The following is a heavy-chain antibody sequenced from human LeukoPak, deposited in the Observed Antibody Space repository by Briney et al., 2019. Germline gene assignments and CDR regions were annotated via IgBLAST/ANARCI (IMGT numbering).Heavy chain of an antibody. CDR2: INSKDGDA. CDR3: ARDGMYSNGWSDH. V-gene: IGHV1-2*02. CDR1: GYIFIDYY. D-gene: IGHD4-11*01. J-gene: IGHJ5*02. Sequence: ASVKVSCKASGYIFIDYYIHWVRQAPGQGLEWVAWINSKDGDAKYAEKFQGRVSLTRDTSINTVYMDLSSLRYDGTAVYYCARDGMYSNGWSDHWGQGTLVTVSS.